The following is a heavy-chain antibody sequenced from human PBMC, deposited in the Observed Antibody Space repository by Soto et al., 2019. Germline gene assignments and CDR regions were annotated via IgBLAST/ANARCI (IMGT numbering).Heavy chain of an antibody. CDR3: ARDQQWQRYYGMDV. J-gene: IGHJ6*02. D-gene: IGHD6-19*01. V-gene: IGHV3-7*01. Sequence: LRRSCAASGFTFSSYWISWVRQSPGKGLEWVANIKQDGSEKYYVDSVKGRFTISRDNAKNSLYLQMNSLRAEDTAVYYCARDQQWQRYYGMDVWGQGTTVTVSS. CDR1: GFTFSSYW. CDR2: IKQDGSEK.